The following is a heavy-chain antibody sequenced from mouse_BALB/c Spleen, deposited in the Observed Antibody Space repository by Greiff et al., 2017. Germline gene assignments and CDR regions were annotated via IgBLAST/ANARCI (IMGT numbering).Heavy chain of an antibody. V-gene: IGHV5-17*02. J-gene: IGHJ1*01. D-gene: IGHD1-1*01. Sequence: EVKVVESGGGLVQPGGSRKLSCAASGFTFSSFGMHWVRQAPEKGLEWVAYISSGSSTIYYADTVKGRFTISRDNPKNTLFLQMTSLRSEDTAMYYCARSYYYGSSYWYFDVWGAGTTVTVSS. CDR3: ARSYYYGSSYWYFDV. CDR2: ISSGSSTI. CDR1: GFTFSSFG.